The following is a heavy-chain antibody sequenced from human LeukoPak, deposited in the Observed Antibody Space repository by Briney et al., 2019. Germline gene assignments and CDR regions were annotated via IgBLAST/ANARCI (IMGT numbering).Heavy chain of an antibody. CDR3: ARDRANVRATFDY. Sequence: PGGSLRLSCAASGFTFSSYEMNWVRQAPGKGLEWLSYISNSGSTIYYADSVKGRFTISRDNAKNSVFLQMNSLRAEDTAVYYCARDRANVRATFDYWGQGTLVTVSS. D-gene: IGHD1-26*01. CDR1: GFTFSSYE. J-gene: IGHJ4*02. CDR2: ISNSGSTI. V-gene: IGHV3-48*03.